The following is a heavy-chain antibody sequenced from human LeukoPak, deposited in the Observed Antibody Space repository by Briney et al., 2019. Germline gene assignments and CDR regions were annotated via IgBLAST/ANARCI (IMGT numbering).Heavy chain of an antibody. Sequence: PGGSLRLSCAASGFTFNSYWMSWVRQAPGKGLEWVANTKQDGNEKYYVDSVAGRFTISRDNAKNSLYLQMNSLRAEDTAVYYCARDNGYYDVLNGYPIDYWGQGTLVTVSS. CDR2: TKQDGNEK. D-gene: IGHD3-9*01. J-gene: IGHJ4*02. CDR3: ARDNGYYDVLNGYPIDY. V-gene: IGHV3-7*01. CDR1: GFTFNSYW.